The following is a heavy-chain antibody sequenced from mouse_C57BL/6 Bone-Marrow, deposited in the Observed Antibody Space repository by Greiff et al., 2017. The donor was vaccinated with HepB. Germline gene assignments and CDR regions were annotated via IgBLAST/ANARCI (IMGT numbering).Heavy chain of an antibody. CDR2: ISSGGDYI. Sequence: EVQVVESGEGLVKPGGSLKLSCAASGFTFSSYAMSWVRQTPEKRLEWVAYISSGGDYIYYADTVKGRFTISRDNARNTLYLQMSSLKSEDTAMYYCTREDYDYDYAMDYWGQGTPVTVSS. CDR3: TREDYDYDYAMDY. D-gene: IGHD2-4*01. V-gene: IGHV5-9-1*02. J-gene: IGHJ4*01. CDR1: GFTFSSYA.